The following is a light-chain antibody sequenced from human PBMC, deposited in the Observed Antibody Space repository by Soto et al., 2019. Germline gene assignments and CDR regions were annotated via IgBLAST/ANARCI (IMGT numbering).Light chain of an antibody. CDR3: QHYGNSPPSVT. CDR1: ESVASNY. J-gene: IGKJ3*01. Sequence: EIVLTQSPATLSLSPGGRATLSCRASESVASNYLAWYQHKPGQAPRLLIYGASSRATGIPDRFSGSGSGTDFTLTINRLEPEDFAVYYCQHYGNSPPSVTFGPGTKVDNK. V-gene: IGKV3-20*01. CDR2: GAS.